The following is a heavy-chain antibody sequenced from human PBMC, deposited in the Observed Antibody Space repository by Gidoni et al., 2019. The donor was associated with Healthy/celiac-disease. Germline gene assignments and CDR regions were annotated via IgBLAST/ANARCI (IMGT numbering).Heavy chain of an antibody. D-gene: IGHD2-15*01. J-gene: IGHJ6*03. CDR3: AREATDSRFYYYYYMDV. CDR1: GGSISSGSYY. Sequence: QVQLQESGPGLVKPSQTLSLTCTVSGGSISSGSYYWSWIRQPAGKGLEWIGRISTSGSTNYNPSLKSRVTISVDTSKNKFSLKLSSVTAADTAVYYCAREATDSRFYYYYYMDVWGKGTTVTVSS. CDR2: ISTSGST. V-gene: IGHV4-61*02.